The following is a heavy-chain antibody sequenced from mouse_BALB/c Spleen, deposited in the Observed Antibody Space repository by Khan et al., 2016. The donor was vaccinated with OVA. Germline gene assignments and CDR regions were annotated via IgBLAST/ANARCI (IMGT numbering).Heavy chain of an antibody. CDR2: ISSGGDYT. D-gene: IGHD4-1*01. Sequence: EVELVQSGADLVKPGGSVKLSCAASGFTFSSYSMSWVRQTPDKRLEWVATISSGGDYTYYTDSVKGRFTMSRDNAKSTEYLQMSSLKSEDTAMCYCSSHLTGSFAYWGQGTLVTVSS. V-gene: IGHV5-6*01. J-gene: IGHJ3*01. CDR1: GFTFSSYS. CDR3: SSHLTGSFAY.